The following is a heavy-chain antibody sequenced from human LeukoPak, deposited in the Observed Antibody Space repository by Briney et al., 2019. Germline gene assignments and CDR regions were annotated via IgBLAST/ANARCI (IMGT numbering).Heavy chain of an antibody. Sequence: ASVKVSCKASGYTFTSYDINWVRQATGQGLEWMGWMNPNSGNTGYAQKFQGRVTMTRDTSTSTVYMELSSLRSEDTAVYYCARDGGEYSSSQAYYYYGMDVWGQGTTVTVSS. J-gene: IGHJ6*02. CDR3: ARDGGEYSSSQAYYYYGMDV. CDR2: MNPNSGNT. V-gene: IGHV1-8*01. CDR1: GYTFTSYD. D-gene: IGHD6-6*01.